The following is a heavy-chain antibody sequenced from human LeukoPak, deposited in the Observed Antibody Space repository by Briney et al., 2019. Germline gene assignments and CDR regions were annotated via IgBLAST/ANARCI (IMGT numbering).Heavy chain of an antibody. CDR3: AREDYGGNTGFDY. V-gene: IGHV3-11*01. Sequence: RGSLRLSCAASGFTFSDYYMSWIRQAPGKGLEWVSYISSSGSTIYYADSVKGRFTISRDNAKNSLYLQMNSLRAEDTAVCYCAREDYGGNTGFDYWGQGTLVTVSS. J-gene: IGHJ4*02. CDR1: GFTFSDYY. CDR2: ISSSGSTI. D-gene: IGHD4-23*01.